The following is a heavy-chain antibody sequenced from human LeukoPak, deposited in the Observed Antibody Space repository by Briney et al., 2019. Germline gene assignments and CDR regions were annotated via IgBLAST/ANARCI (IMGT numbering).Heavy chain of an antibody. Sequence: SETLSLTCTVSGGSISSSSYYWGWIRQPPGKGLEWIGSIYHSGSTYYNPSLKSRVTISVDTSKNQFSLKLSSVTAADTAVYYCARRSYGSGSYYPSYYYYYMDVWGKGTTVTISS. V-gene: IGHV4-39*07. CDR3: ARRSYGSGSYYPSYYYYYMDV. D-gene: IGHD3-10*01. J-gene: IGHJ6*03. CDR1: GGSISSSSYY. CDR2: IYHSGST.